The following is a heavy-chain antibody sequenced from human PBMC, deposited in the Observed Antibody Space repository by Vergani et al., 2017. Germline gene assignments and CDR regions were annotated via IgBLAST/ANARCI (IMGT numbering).Heavy chain of an antibody. Sequence: QLQLQESGPGLVKPSATLSLTCSVSGASIRSSNYYWGWIRQPPGKGLEWIASIYYSGTTYYNPSLKSRVTISVDTSKNQFSLELSSVTAADTAVYFCARHSTVEWLVKLGWIDPWGKGILVTVPS. CDR2: IYYSGTT. CDR3: ARHSTVEWLVKLGWIDP. D-gene: IGHD6-19*01. V-gene: IGHV4-39*01. CDR1: GASIRSSNYY. J-gene: IGHJ5*02.